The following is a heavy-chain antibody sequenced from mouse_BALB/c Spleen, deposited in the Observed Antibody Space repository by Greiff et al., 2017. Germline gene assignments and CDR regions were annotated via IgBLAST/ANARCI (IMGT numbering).Heavy chain of an antibody. Sequence: VHVKQSGAELVKPGASVKLSCTASGFNIKDTYMHWVKQRPEQGLEWIGRIDPANGNTKYDPKFQGKATITADTSSNTAYLQLSSLTSEDTAVYYCARGNYVAYWGQGTLVTVSA. CDR1: GFNIKDTY. CDR2: IDPANGNT. V-gene: IGHV14-3*02. J-gene: IGHJ3*01. CDR3: ARGNYVAY. D-gene: IGHD2-1*01.